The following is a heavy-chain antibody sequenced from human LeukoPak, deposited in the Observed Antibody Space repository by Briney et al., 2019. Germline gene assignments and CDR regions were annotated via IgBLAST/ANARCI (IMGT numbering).Heavy chain of an antibody. CDR2: ISSSSSYI. CDR3: ARDLYRYFDWLLGAFDI. Sequence: GGSLRLSCAASGFRFDDYGMSWVRHVPGKGLEWVSSISSSSSYISYADSVKGRFTISRDNAKNSLYLQMNSLRAEDTAVYYCARDLYRYFDWLLGAFDIWGQGTMVTVSS. CDR1: GFRFDDYG. D-gene: IGHD3-9*01. V-gene: IGHV3-21*01. J-gene: IGHJ3*02.